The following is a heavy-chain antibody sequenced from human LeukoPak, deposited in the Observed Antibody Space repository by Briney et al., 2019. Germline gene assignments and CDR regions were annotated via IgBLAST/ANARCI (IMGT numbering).Heavy chain of an antibody. J-gene: IGHJ4*02. Sequence: SETLSLTCTVSGGSISSYYWSWIRQPAGKGLEWIGRIYTSGSTNYNPSLKSRVTMSVDTSKNQFSLKLSSVTAADTAVYYCARDGAYQLLTYFYYFDYWGQGTLVTVSS. V-gene: IGHV4-4*07. CDR2: IYTSGST. CDR3: ARDGAYQLLTYFYYFDY. D-gene: IGHD2-2*01. CDR1: GGSISSYY.